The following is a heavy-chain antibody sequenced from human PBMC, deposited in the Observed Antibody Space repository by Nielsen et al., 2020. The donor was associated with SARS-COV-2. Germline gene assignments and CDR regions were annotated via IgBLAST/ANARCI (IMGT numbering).Heavy chain of an antibody. CDR3: ARSTPYGTTWYGALDS. CDR2: LSGRGGT. V-gene: IGHV3-23*01. Sequence: GGSLRLSCRASGFSFSGYAMSWVRQAPGKGLEWVSALSGRGGTHCADFVKGRFTTSTDTSRTTLYLQMTSLRAEDTAIYYCARSTPYGTTWYGALDSWGQGTLVSVSS. J-gene: IGHJ4*02. D-gene: IGHD6-13*01. CDR1: GFSFSGYA.